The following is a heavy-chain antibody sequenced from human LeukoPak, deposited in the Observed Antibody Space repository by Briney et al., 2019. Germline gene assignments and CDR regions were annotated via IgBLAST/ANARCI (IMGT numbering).Heavy chain of an antibody. J-gene: IGHJ6*02. CDR2: IYHSGST. D-gene: IGHD1-26*01. CDR3: AREGLSGSYPNYYYYGMDV. CDR1: GYSISSGYY. Sequence: SETLSLTFTVSGYSISSGYYWGWIRQPPGKGLEWIGSIYHSGSTYYNPSLKSRVTISVDTSKNQFSLKLSSVTAADTAVYYCAREGLSGSYPNYYYYGMDVWGQGTTVTVSS. V-gene: IGHV4-38-2*02.